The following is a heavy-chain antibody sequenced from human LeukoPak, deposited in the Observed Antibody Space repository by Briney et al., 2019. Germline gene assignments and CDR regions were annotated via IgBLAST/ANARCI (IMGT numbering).Heavy chain of an antibody. J-gene: IGHJ5*02. CDR3: ARDGYSSSWYGPRGWLDP. CDR1: GYTFTSYG. Sequence: ASVKVSCKASGYTFTSYGISWVRQAPGQGLEWMGWISAYNGNTNYAQKLQGRVTMTTDTSTSTAYMELRSLGSDDTAVYYCARDGYSSSWYGPRGWLDPWGQGTLVTVSS. V-gene: IGHV1-18*01. CDR2: ISAYNGNT. D-gene: IGHD6-13*01.